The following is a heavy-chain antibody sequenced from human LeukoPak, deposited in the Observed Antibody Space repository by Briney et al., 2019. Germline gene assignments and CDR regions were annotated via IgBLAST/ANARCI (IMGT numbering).Heavy chain of an antibody. Sequence: GGYLRLSCAASGFTFSSYWMSWVRQAPGKGLEGVANTKQDGSEKYYVDSVKGRFTISRDNAKNSLYLQMNSLRAEDTAVYYCARQIVLMVYAIPSFGFGYWGQGTLVTVSS. D-gene: IGHD2-8*01. CDR1: GFTFSSYW. CDR3: ARQIVLMVYAIPSFGFGY. CDR2: TKQDGSEK. J-gene: IGHJ4*02. V-gene: IGHV3-7*01.